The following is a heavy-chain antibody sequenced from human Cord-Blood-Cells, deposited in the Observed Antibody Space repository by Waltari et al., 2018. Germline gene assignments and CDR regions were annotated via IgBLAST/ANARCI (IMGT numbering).Heavy chain of an antibody. V-gene: IGHV4-39*01. Sequence: QLQLQAAGPGMVKPSETLSLTCTVSGGSLNSSSYYWGWIRQPPGKGLEWIGRIYYSGSTYYNPSLKSRVTISVDTSKNQFSLKLSSVTAADTAVYYCASSTGDDAFDIWGQGTMVTVSS. CDR1: GGSLNSSSYY. J-gene: IGHJ3*02. D-gene: IGHD7-27*01. CDR2: IYYSGST. CDR3: ASSTGDDAFDI.